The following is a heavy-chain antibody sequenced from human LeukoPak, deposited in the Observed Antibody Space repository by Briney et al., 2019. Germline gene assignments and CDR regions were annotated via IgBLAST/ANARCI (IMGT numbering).Heavy chain of an antibody. V-gene: IGHV4-34*01. CDR1: GESFRGYY. J-gene: IGHJ4*02. D-gene: IGHD2-15*01. Sequence: SETLSLTCAVSGESFRGYYWSWIRQPPRKGLEWIGEINHRGFTNYNPSLNSRVTISVDTSKNQFSLKLSSVTAADTAIYYCAVGSCSGGSCYSDPRDDYWGQGTLVTVSS. CDR3: AVGSCSGGSCYSDPRDDY. CDR2: INHRGFT.